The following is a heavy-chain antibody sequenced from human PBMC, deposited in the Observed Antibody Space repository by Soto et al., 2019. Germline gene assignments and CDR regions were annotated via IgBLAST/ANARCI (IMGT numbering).Heavy chain of an antibody. CDR2: INHSGST. CDR3: AKSGSYYYYGMDV. D-gene: IGHD1-26*01. Sequence: SETLSLTCAAYGGSFSGYYWSWIRQPPGKGLEWIGEINHSGSTNYNPSLKSRVTISVDTSKNQFSLKLSPVTAADTAVYYCAKSGSYYYYGMDVWGQGTTVTVSS. J-gene: IGHJ6*02. V-gene: IGHV4-34*01. CDR1: GGSFSGYY.